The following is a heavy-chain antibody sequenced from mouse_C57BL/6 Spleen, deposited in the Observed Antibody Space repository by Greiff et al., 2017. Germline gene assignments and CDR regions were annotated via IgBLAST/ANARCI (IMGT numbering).Heavy chain of an antibody. CDR2: IYPGDGDT. Sequence: QVQLQQSGAELVKPGASVKISCKASGYAFSSYWMNWVKQRPGQGLEWIGQIYPGDGDTNYNGKFKGKATLTADKSASTAYMQLSSLTSEDSAVYFCARGTGSYYFDYWGQGTTLTVSS. V-gene: IGHV1-80*01. CDR3: ARGTGSYYFDY. J-gene: IGHJ2*01. CDR1: GYAFSSYW.